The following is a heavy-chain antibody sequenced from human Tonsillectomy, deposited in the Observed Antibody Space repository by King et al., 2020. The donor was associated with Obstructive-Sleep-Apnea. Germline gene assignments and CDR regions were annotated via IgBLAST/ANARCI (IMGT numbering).Heavy chain of an antibody. CDR1: GFSFSNYY. V-gene: IGHV3-7*01. Sequence: VQLVESGGGLVKPGGSLRLSCAAAGFSFSNYYMTWVRQAPGKGLEWVASIKEDGSEKYYVDSVKGRFTISRDNAKNSLYLQMSSLRVEDTATYYCAREYTYGDYYFDYWGKGILVTVSS. CDR3: AREYTYGDYYFDY. D-gene: IGHD4-17*01. J-gene: IGHJ4*02. CDR2: IKEDGSEK.